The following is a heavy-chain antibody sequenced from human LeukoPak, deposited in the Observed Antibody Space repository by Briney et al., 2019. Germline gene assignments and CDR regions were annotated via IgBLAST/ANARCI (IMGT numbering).Heavy chain of an antibody. CDR1: GFTFSSYW. CDR3: ARDPYYYDSSGYSP. J-gene: IGHJ4*02. D-gene: IGHD3-22*01. CDR2: IKQDGSEK. V-gene: IGHV3-7*03. Sequence: GGSLRLSCAASGFTFSSYWMSWVRQAPGKGLEWVANIKQDGSEKYYVDSVKGRFTISRDNAKNSLYLQMNSLRAEDTAVYHCARDPYYYDSSGYSPWGQGTLVTVSS.